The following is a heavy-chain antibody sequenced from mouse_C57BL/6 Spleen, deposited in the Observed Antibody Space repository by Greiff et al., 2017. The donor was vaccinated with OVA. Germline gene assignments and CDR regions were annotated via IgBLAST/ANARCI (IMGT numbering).Heavy chain of an antibody. J-gene: IGHJ4*01. CDR1: GYTFTEYT. Sequence: QVQLQQSGAELVKPGASVKLSCKASGYTFTEYTIHWVKQRSGQGLEWIGWFYPGSGSIKYNEKFKDKATLPADKSSSTVYMELSRLTSEDSAVYFCARHEEYDYDDYYAMDYWGQGTSVTVSS. CDR2: FYPGSGSI. D-gene: IGHD2-4*01. CDR3: ARHEEYDYDDYYAMDY. V-gene: IGHV1-62-2*01.